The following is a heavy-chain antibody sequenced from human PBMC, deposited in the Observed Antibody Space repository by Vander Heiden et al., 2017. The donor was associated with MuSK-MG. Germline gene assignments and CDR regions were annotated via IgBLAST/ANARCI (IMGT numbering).Heavy chain of an antibody. J-gene: IGHJ4*02. D-gene: IGHD6-19*01. CDR2: IKEDGSEK. Sequence: EVQLVESGGGLVQPGGSLRLSCAGSGFTYSSYWMTWARQAPGKGLEWVANIKEDGSEKYYVDSVKGRFTISRDNAKNSVYLQMNSLRAEDTAVYYCARQRGAVDWGQGTLVSVSS. V-gene: IGHV3-7*01. CDR1: GFTYSSYW. CDR3: ARQRGAVD.